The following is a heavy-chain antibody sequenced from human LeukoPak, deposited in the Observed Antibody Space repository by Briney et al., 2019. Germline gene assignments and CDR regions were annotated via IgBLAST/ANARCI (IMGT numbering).Heavy chain of an antibody. CDR3: ARGCLGDYYGSGSYCFDY. D-gene: IGHD3-10*01. CDR2: IYYSGST. V-gene: IGHV4-59*01. Sequence: SETLSLTCTVSGGSISSYYWSWFRQPPGKGLEWIGYIYYSGSTNYNPSLKSRVTISVDTSKNQFSLKLSSVTAADTAVYYCARGCLGDYYGSGSYCFDYWGQGTLVTVSS. CDR1: GGSISSYY. J-gene: IGHJ4*02.